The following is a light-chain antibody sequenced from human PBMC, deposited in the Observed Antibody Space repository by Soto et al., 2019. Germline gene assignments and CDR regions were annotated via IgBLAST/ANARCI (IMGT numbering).Light chain of an antibody. V-gene: IGLV2-23*01. CDR2: EGT. CDR1: SNDVGSYNL. Sequence: QSVLTQPASVSASPGQSITISCTGTSNDVGSYNLVSWYQQYPGKAPKLMIYEGTKRPSGVSDRFSGSTSGNRASLIISGLRADDEADYYCCSYAGRNTYVVFGGGTKLTVL. CDR3: CSYAGRNTYVV. J-gene: IGLJ2*01.